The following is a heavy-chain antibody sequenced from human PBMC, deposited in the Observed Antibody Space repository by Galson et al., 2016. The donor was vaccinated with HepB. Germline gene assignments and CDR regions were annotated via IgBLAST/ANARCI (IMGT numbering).Heavy chain of an antibody. CDR1: TFSVSDDY. J-gene: IGHJ4*02. Sequence: SLRLSCAASTFSVSDDYMNWVRQAPGKGLEWVSLIDRDGDTHYADSVRDRFIISRDNSKNTLYLQMNSLRAEDTAVYSCARGSDVGSFWGQGTLVTVSS. CDR2: IDRDGDT. CDR3: ARGSDVGSF. V-gene: IGHV3-66*01. D-gene: IGHD1-26*01.